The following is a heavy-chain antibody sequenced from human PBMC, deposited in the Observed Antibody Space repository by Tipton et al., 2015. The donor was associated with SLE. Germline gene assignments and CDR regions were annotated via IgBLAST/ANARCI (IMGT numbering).Heavy chain of an antibody. CDR3: ARGGYSSSSGGVYYYYYMDV. CDR2: IYYSGST. V-gene: IGHV4-61*01. J-gene: IGHJ6*03. CDR1: GGSISSSSYY. Sequence: LRLSCTVSGGSISSSSYYWSWIRQPPGQGLEWIGYIYYSGSTNYNPSLKSRVTISVDTSKNQFSLKLNSVTAADTAVYYCARGGYSSSSGGVYYYYYMDVWGKGTTVTVSS. D-gene: IGHD6-6*01.